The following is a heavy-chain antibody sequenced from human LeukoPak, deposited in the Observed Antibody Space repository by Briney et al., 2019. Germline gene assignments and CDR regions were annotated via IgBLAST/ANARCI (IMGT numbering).Heavy chain of an antibody. J-gene: IGHJ6*02. CDR2: IYYSGST. D-gene: IGHD3-22*01. CDR3: ARADYDSSGPYYGMDV. V-gene: IGHV4-61*08. Sequence: SETLSLTCTVSGGSISSGGYYWSWIRQHPGKGLEWIGYIYYSGSTNYNPSLKSRVTISVDTSKNQFSLKLSSVTAADTAVYYCARADYDSSGPYYGMDVWGQGTTVTVSS. CDR1: GGSISSGGYY.